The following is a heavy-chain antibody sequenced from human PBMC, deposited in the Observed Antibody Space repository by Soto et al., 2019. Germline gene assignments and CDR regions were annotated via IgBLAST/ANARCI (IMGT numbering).Heavy chain of an antibody. CDR3: ARVKSSYDCVWGSYRWTDAFDV. Sequence: PSXTLSLTCAVSGGSISSGGCSWSWIRQPPGKGLEGIGYIYHSGSTYYNPSLKSRVTISVDRSKNQFSLNLSSVTAAGTAGYYCARVKSSYDCVWGSYRWTDAFDVWGQGTMVT. J-gene: IGHJ3*01. CDR1: GGSISSGGCS. CDR2: IYHSGST. D-gene: IGHD3-16*02. V-gene: IGHV4-30-2*01.